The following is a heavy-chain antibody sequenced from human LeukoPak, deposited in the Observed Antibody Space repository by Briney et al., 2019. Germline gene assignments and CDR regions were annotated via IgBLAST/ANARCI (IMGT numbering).Heavy chain of an antibody. Sequence: PGGSLRLSCAASGFILSNYWIHWVRQAPGKGLVWVSRINRDGTITTYADSVKGRFTISRDNAKNTVYLQMNSLRAEDTAVYYCSRDTHGPRDYWGQGTLVTVSS. CDR3: SRDTHGPRDY. CDR1: GFILSNYW. V-gene: IGHV3-74*01. CDR2: INRDGTIT. J-gene: IGHJ4*02.